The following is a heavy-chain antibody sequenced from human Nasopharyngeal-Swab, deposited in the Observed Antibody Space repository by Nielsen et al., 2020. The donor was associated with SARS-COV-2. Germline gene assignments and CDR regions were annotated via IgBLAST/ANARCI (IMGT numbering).Heavy chain of an antibody. Sequence: GGSLRLSCAASGLNCDNYAMHWVRQIPGKGLEWVSAISWNSGNTGYAGSVKGRFTISRDNAKNSVFLQMNSLTPEDTALYYCVKDTDAVVTRALDIWGRGTMVTVSS. CDR1: GLNCDNYA. CDR2: ISWNSGNT. V-gene: IGHV3-9*01. CDR3: VKDTDAVVTRALDI. J-gene: IGHJ3*02. D-gene: IGHD4-23*01.